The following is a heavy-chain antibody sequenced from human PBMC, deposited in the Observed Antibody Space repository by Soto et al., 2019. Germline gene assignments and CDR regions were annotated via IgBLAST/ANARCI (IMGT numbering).Heavy chain of an antibody. Sequence: GGSLRLSCAASGFTFSDYYMSWIRQAPGKGLEWVSYISSSGSTIYYADSVNGRFTISRDNAKTSLYLQMNSLRAEDTAVYYCARINYYGSGSYASMVYYYMDVWGKGTTVTVSS. J-gene: IGHJ6*03. CDR1: GFTFSDYY. CDR3: ARINYYGSGSYASMVYYYMDV. CDR2: ISSSGSTI. V-gene: IGHV3-11*01. D-gene: IGHD3-10*01.